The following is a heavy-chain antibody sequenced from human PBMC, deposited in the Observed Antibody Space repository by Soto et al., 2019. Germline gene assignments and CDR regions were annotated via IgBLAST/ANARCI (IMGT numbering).Heavy chain of an antibody. D-gene: IGHD6-13*01. CDR1: GFTFSSYW. Sequence: EVQLVESGGGLVQPGGSLRLSCAASGFTFSSYWMHWVRQAPGKGLVWVSRINSDGSSTSYADSVKGRFTISRDNAKNTLYLQMNSLRAEDTAVYYCARGSSSWYWVYAFDIWSQGTMVTVSS. CDR3: ARGSSSWYWVYAFDI. J-gene: IGHJ3*02. CDR2: INSDGSST. V-gene: IGHV3-74*01.